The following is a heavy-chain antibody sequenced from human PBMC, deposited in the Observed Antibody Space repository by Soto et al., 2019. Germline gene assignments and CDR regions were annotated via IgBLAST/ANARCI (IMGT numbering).Heavy chain of an antibody. CDR1: GFTFSRYA. Sequence: QVQLVESGGGVVQPGGSLRLSCSASGFTFSRYAMHWVRQAPGEGLDWVAVVSFGGSNEDYAESVRGRFTISRDTSKNTLYLQMNSLRPEDTAVYFCARPRMTTTTRYHGMDVWGRGTTVTVSS. CDR3: ARPRMTTTTRYHGMDV. J-gene: IGHJ6*02. V-gene: IGHV3-30-3*01. CDR2: VSFGGSNE. D-gene: IGHD4-17*01.